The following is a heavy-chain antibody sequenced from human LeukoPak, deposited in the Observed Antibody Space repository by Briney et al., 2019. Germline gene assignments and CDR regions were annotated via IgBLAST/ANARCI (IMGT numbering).Heavy chain of an antibody. CDR1: GDSVSSNNAV. J-gene: IGHJ4*02. Sequence: SQTLSLTCAISGDSVSSNNAVWNWIRQSPSRGLEWLGKTYYRSKWNYDYAVSMKSRITINPDTSKNHSSLQLSSVTPEVTAVYYCARSVNSGCLDCWGQGVLVTVSS. D-gene: IGHD3-10*01. CDR3: ARSVNSGCLDC. V-gene: IGHV6-1*01. CDR2: TYYRSKWNY.